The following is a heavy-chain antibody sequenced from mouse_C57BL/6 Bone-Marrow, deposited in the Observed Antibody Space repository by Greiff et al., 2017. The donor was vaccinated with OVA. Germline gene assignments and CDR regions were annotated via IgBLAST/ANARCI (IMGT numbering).Heavy chain of an antibody. D-gene: IGHD6-1*01. CDR1: GFNIKDDY. CDR2: IDPENGDT. Sequence: EVKLVESGAELVRPGASVKLSCTASGFNIKDDYMHWVKQRPEQGLEWIGWIDPENGDTEYASKFQGKATITADTSSNTAYLQLSSLTSEDTAVYYCTECGSYWGQGTTLTVSS. CDR3: TECGSY. J-gene: IGHJ2*01. V-gene: IGHV14-4*01.